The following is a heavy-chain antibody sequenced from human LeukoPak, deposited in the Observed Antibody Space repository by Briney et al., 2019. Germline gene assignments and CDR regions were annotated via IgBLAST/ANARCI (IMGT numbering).Heavy chain of an antibody. CDR3: ARMMSIPVAGHRPLFDY. V-gene: IGHV1-18*01. D-gene: IGHD6-19*01. CDR1: GYTFTSYG. Sequence: ASVKVSCKASGYTFTSYGINWVRQAPGQGLEWMGWISAYNGNTNYAQKFQDRVTMTTDTSTSTAYMELRSLRSVDTAVYYCARMMSIPVAGHRPLFDYWGQGTLVTVSS. J-gene: IGHJ4*02. CDR2: ISAYNGNT.